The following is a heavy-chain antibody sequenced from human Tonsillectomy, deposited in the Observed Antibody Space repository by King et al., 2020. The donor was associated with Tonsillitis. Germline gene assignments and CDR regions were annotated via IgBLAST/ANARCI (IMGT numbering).Heavy chain of an antibody. V-gene: IGHV1-2*05. D-gene: IGHD6-13*01. J-gene: IGHJ2*01. CDR1: GNIFTGYY. CDR3: ARSWGDSSSWYFDL. CDR2: INPNSGGT. Sequence: QLVQSGAEVKKPGASVKVSCKASGNIFTGYYMHWVRQAPGQGLEWMGRINPNSGGTNYAKKFQGRVTMTRDTSISTAYMKLSRLTSDDTVVYYCARSWGDSSSWYFDLWGRGTLVTVSS.